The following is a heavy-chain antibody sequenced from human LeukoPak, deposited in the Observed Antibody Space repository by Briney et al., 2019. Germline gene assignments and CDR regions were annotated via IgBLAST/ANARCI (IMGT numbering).Heavy chain of an antibody. CDR1: GGTFSSYA. CDR2: IIPILGTA. V-gene: IGHV1-69*13. Sequence: SVKVSCKASGGTFSSYAISWVRQAPGQGLEWMGGIIPILGTANYAQKFQGRVTITADESTSTAYMELSSLRSEDTAVYYCARVHGIAVAGTYYYGMDVWGQGTTVTVSS. D-gene: IGHD6-19*01. CDR3: ARVHGIAVAGTYYYGMDV. J-gene: IGHJ6*02.